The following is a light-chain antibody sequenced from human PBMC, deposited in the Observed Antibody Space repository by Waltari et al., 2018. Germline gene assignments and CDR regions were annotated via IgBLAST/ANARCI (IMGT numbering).Light chain of an antibody. Sequence: VVMTQSPLSLPVTVGLLASVSIRSSQSLVHGDGNTYLNWFQQRPGQSPRRLIYKSSDLDSGVPDRFSGSGSDTDFTLKISRVEAEDVGVYYCMEGTHWPYTFGQGTKLEIK. V-gene: IGKV2-30*02. CDR3: MEGTHWPYT. CDR1: QSLVHGDGNTY. CDR2: KSS. J-gene: IGKJ2*01.